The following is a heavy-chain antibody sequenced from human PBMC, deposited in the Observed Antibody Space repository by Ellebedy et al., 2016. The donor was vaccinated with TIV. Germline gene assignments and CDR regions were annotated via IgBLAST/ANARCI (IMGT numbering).Heavy chain of an antibody. V-gene: IGHV3-53*01. D-gene: IGHD5-24*01. CDR3: AKDRNFPNDVFDV. CDR2: VYADGST. CDR1: GFTFDDYG. Sequence: GESLKISXAASGFTFDDYGMSWVRQAPGKGLEWVSVVYADGSTYYTDSVKGRFTISRDSSKNTLDLQMNSLRAEDTALYYCAKDRNFPNDVFDVWGQGTMVTVSS. J-gene: IGHJ3*01.